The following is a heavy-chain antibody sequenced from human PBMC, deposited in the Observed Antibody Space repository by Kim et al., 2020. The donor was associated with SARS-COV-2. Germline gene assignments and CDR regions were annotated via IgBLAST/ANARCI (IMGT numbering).Heavy chain of an antibody. J-gene: IGHJ4*02. Sequence: GGSLRLSCAASGFTVSSNYMSWVRQAPGKGLEWVSIIYSGGNTHYADSVKGRFTISRDNSRNTLFLQMNSLRAEDTAVYYCAGGIDSGGYLPAYWGQGNLVTVSS. CDR1: GFTVSSNY. V-gene: IGHV3-53*01. CDR3: AGGIDSGGYLPAY. D-gene: IGHD3-22*01. CDR2: IYSGGNT.